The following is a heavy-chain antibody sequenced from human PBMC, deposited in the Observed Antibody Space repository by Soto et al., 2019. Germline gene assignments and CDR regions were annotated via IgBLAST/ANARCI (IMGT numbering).Heavy chain of an antibody. CDR3: ARDRADCTNGVCPRPARRNWYFDL. D-gene: IGHD2-8*01. V-gene: IGHV3-21*01. CDR2: ISSSSSYI. Sequence: GGSLRLSCAASGFTFSSYSMNWVRQAPGKGLEWVSSISSSSSYIYYADSVKGRFTISRDNAKNSLYLQMNSLRAEDTAVYYCARDRADCTNGVCPRPARRNWYFDLWGRGTLVTVSS. CDR1: GFTFSSYS. J-gene: IGHJ2*01.